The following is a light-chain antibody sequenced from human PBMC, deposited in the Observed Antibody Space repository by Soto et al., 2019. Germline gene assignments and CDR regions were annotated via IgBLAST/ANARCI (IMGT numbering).Light chain of an antibody. J-gene: IGLJ2*01. CDR3: QSADSSGTYPVV. CDR1: ALPKQY. V-gene: IGLV3-25*03. CDR2: KDS. Sequence: SSELTQPPSVSVSPGQTARLTCSGDALPKQYAYWYQQKPGQAPVLVIYKDSERPSGIPERFSGSSSGTTVTLTISGVQAEDEADYYCQSADSSGTYPVVFGGGTKLTVL.